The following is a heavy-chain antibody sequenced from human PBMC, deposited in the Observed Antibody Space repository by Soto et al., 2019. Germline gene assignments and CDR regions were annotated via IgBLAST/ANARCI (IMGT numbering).Heavy chain of an antibody. CDR1: GYTFTSYY. CDR2: INPSGGST. D-gene: IGHD3-16*02. V-gene: IGHV1-46*01. CDR3: ARHAITFGGVIASLYYFDY. Sequence: XSVKGSCKASGYTFTSYYMHWVRQAPGQGLEWMGIINPSGGSTSYAQKFQGRVTMTRDTSTSTVYMELSSLRSEDTAVYYCARHAITFGGVIASLYYFDYWGQGSLVTVSS. J-gene: IGHJ4*02.